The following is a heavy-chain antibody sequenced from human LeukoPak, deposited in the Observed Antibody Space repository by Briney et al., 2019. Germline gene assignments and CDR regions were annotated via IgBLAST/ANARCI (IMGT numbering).Heavy chain of an antibody. CDR1: GYTFTSYG. CDR2: ISAHNGNT. J-gene: IGHJ6*03. CDR3: ARGDSSSYYYYYMDV. V-gene: IGHV1-18*01. Sequence: ASVKVSCKASGYTFTSYGISWVRQAPGQGLEWMGWISAHNGNTNYAQKLQGRVTMTTDTSTSTAYMELRSLRSDDTAVYYCARGDSSSYYYYYMDVWRKGTTVTVSS. D-gene: IGHD2-21*01.